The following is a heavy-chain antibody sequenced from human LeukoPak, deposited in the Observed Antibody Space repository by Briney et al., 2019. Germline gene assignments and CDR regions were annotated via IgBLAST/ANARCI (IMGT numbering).Heavy chain of an antibody. J-gene: IGHJ1*01. CDR3: ARRRYYDSTGYFE. D-gene: IGHD3-22*01. V-gene: IGHV4-39*01. CDR2: IYHSGRT. CDR1: GDSISSSSYY. Sequence: SSETLSLTCAVSGDSISSSSYYWGWIRQSPGTGLEWIGDIYHSGRTYYNPSLKSRVAISIDTSKNQFSLRLRSMTAADTAVFYCARRRYYDSTGYFEWGRGTLVTVSS.